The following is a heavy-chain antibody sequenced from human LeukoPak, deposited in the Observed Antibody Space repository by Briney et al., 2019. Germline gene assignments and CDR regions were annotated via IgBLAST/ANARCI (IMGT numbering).Heavy chain of an antibody. CDR1: GFTFSSSA. CDR2: ISYDGSTK. Sequence: PGGSLRLSCAASGFTFSSSALHWVRQAPGKGLEWVGVISYDGSTKYYADSVKGRFTFSRDSSKNTQFLQMDSLRPEDTAVNYCATVADSRTWYPPFDSWGQGTLVTVSS. CDR3: ATVADSRTWYPPFDS. D-gene: IGHD6-13*01. V-gene: IGHV3-30-3*01. J-gene: IGHJ4*02.